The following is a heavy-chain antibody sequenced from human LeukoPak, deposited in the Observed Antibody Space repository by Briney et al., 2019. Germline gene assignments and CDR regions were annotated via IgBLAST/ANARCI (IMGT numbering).Heavy chain of an antibody. V-gene: IGHV3-23*01. CDR2: ISGSGGST. D-gene: IGHD2-2*01. Sequence: PGGSLRLSCAASGFTFSSYAMSWVRQAPGRGLEWVSAISGSGGSTYYADSVKGRFTISRDNSKDTLYLQMNSLRAEDTAVYYCAKVVVPAAIEDAFDIWGQGTMVTVSS. CDR1: GFTFSSYA. J-gene: IGHJ3*02. CDR3: AKVVVPAAIEDAFDI.